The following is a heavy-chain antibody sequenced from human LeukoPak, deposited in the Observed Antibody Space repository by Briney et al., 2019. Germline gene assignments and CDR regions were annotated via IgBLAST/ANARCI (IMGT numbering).Heavy chain of an antibody. V-gene: IGHV3-7*03. Sequence: GRSLRLYCAASGFTFSSYAMQWVRQAPGKGLQWVGNIRQDGGQTHYSDSVKGRFTISRDNAKRSLYLQMNSLRSDDTAVYYCARVQYSSGYYYYYGMDVWGQGTTVTVSS. CDR3: ARVQYSSGYYYYYGMDV. CDR1: GFTFSSYA. D-gene: IGHD3-22*01. CDR2: IRQDGGQT. J-gene: IGHJ6*02.